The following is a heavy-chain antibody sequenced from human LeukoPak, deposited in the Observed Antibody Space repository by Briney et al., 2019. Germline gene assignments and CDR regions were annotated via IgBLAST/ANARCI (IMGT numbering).Heavy chain of an antibody. CDR2: IYYNGST. J-gene: IGHJ2*01. V-gene: IGHV4-59*01. Sequence: SETLSLTCTVSGGSIRSYYWSWIRQPPGKGLEWIGYIYYNGSTNYNPSLKSRVTISVDTSKNQFSLKLSSVTAADTAVYYCARVYYSSSYDYWYFDLWGRGTLVTVSS. CDR1: GGSIRSYY. CDR3: ARVYYSSSYDYWYFDL. D-gene: IGHD6-13*01.